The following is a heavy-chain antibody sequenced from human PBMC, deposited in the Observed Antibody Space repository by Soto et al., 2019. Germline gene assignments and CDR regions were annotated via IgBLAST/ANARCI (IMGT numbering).Heavy chain of an antibody. CDR2: IYYSGST. Sequence: SETLSLTCTVSGGSISSYYWSWIRQPPGKGLEWIGYIYYSGSTNYNPSLKSRVTISVDTSKNQFSLKLSSVTAADTAVYYCAREGQLGCSSTSCYEGEVYYYYYMDVWGKGTTVTVSS. CDR3: AREGQLGCSSTSCYEGEVYYYYYMDV. J-gene: IGHJ6*03. CDR1: GGSISSYY. D-gene: IGHD2-2*01. V-gene: IGHV4-59*01.